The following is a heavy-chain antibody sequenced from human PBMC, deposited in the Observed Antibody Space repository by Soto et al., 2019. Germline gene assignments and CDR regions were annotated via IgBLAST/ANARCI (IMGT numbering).Heavy chain of an antibody. Sequence: PETLSLTCAVSGDSISRGYYWAWIRQPPGKGLEYIGSIYHSGTTYYNPSLMSRVTISVDRSKNQFSLKLRSVTAADTAVYYCARCVLVAAKAIFDYWGQGTLVTVSS. CDR1: GDSISRGYY. CDR2: IYHSGTT. J-gene: IGHJ4*02. D-gene: IGHD2-15*01. CDR3: ARCVLVAAKAIFDY. V-gene: IGHV4-38-2*01.